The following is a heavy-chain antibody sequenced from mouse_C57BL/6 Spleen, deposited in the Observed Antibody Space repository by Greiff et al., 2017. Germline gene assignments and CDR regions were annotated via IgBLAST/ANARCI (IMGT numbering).Heavy chain of an antibody. V-gene: IGHV1-82*01. CDR2: IYPGDGDT. J-gene: IGHJ2*01. CDR3: ARSYGSYFDY. CDR1: GYAFSSSW. D-gene: IGHD1-1*01. Sequence: VQLQQSGPELVKPGASVKISCKASGYAFSSSWMNWVKQRPGKGLEWIGRIYPGDGDTNYNGKFKGKATLTADKSSSTAYMQLSSLTSEDSAVYFCARSYGSYFDYWGQGTTLTVAS.